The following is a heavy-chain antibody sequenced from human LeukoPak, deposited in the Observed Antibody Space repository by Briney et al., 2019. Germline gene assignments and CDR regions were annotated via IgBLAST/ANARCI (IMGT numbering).Heavy chain of an antibody. CDR1: GFTVSNTY. Sequence: GGSLRLSCTASGFTVSNTYVTWVRQAPGKGLDWVSVIYTGGHIYYADSVKGRFTTSSDYSKNTVYLQLNNLRAEDTAIYYCARDRRSGWGHAFDVWGHGTMVTVSS. D-gene: IGHD6-19*01. CDR2: IYTGGHI. J-gene: IGHJ3*01. CDR3: ARDRRSGWGHAFDV. V-gene: IGHV3-53*01.